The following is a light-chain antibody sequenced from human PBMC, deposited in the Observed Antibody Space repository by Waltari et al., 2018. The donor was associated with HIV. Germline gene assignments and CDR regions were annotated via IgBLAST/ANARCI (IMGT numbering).Light chain of an antibody. CDR1: TLGSKY. J-gene: IGLJ3*02. CDR2: QDS. Sequence: SFELIQQPSVSVSPGQTAAITCSGDTLGSKYACWFQQKPGQSPVLVISQDSKRPSGIPERFSGSKSGNTATLTISGTQAMDEADYYCHSWDTNNVQVFGGGTKLTVL. V-gene: IGLV3-1*01. CDR3: HSWDTNNVQV.